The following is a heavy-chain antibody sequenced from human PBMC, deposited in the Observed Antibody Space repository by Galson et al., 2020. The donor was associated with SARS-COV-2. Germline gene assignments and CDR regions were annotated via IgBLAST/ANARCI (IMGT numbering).Heavy chain of an antibody. CDR1: GFNFGDYH. D-gene: IGHD2-15*01. V-gene: IGHV3-43*01. Sequence: GESLKISCSASGFNFGDYHMHWVRQAPGKSLEWVSLINGNGDITYYGDSVKGRFTVSRDNSKNSLYLQMNSLTIEDTALYYCARDVGHCSGGACYDKDAFDVWGQGTLVTIS. CDR3: ARDVGHCSGGACYDKDAFDV. J-gene: IGHJ3*01. CDR2: INGNGDIT.